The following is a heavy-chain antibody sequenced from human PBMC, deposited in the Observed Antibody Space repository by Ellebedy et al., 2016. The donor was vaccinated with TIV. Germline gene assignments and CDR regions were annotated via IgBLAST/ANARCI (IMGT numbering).Heavy chain of an antibody. J-gene: IGHJ4*02. Sequence: MPSETLSLTCTASGCSITGYYWSWIRQPPGKGLEYIGYMYYTGSTNYNPSLKSRVTMSVDTSKNQFSLKLNSLTAADTAVYYCARHEEGGTYPMKYWGQGALVTVSS. V-gene: IGHV4-59*08. CDR3: ARHEEGGTYPMKY. CDR1: GCSITGYY. CDR2: MYYTGST. D-gene: IGHD1-26*01.